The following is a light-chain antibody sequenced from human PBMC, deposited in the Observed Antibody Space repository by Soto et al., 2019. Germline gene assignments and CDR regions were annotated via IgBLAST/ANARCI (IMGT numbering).Light chain of an antibody. CDR3: QQHNQWSIT. Sequence: EIVMTQSPATLSVSPGETASLSCRASQSAGNFLAWYQQKPGQAPRLLIYYISTRATGIPARFSGSGSGTEFTLTINSLQSEDSAVYYCQQHNQWSITLGQATRLEIK. V-gene: IGKV3D-15*01. CDR1: QSAGNF. J-gene: IGKJ5*01. CDR2: YIS.